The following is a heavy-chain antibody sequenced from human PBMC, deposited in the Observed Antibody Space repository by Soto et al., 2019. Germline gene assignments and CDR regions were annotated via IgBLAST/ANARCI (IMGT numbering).Heavy chain of an antibody. J-gene: IGHJ4*02. CDR3: AQDLSVVVTAPSFDY. V-gene: IGHV3-23*01. CDR2: IIGSGGST. CDR1: GFNCSSYA. Sequence: EVQRFESGGGLVQPGGSLRLSCAASGFNCSSYAMSWVRQAPGKGLEWVSAIIGSGGSTYYADSVKGRFTISRDNSKNTLYLQMNSLRAEDTAVYYCAQDLSVVVTAPSFDYWGQVTLVTVSS. D-gene: IGHD2-21*02.